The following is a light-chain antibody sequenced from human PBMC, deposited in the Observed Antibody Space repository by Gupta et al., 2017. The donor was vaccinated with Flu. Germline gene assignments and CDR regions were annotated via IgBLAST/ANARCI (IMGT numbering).Light chain of an antibody. CDR1: SLRSNY. CDR2: GKN. Sequence: DPAVSVALGQTVRITCQGDSLRSNYASWYQQKPGQAPILVIYGKNNRPSGIPDRFSGSSSGDAASLTITGAQAEDEADYYWDSRDSSDNHWVFGGGTKLTVL. V-gene: IGLV3-19*01. J-gene: IGLJ3*02. CDR3: DSRDSSDNHWV.